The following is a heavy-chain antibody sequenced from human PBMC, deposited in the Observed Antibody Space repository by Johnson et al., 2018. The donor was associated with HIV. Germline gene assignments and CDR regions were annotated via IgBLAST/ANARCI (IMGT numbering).Heavy chain of an antibody. V-gene: IGHV3-30*01. D-gene: IGHD3-16*01. CDR1: GFTFSSYA. Sequence: QVQLVESGGGVVQPGRSLRLSCAASGFTFSSYAFHWVRQAPAKGLEWVASISYDGSDKYHADSVKARFTISRDSSKNTLYLQVNRLRAEDTAVYYCARGSRYTHDNDDVYLLHAFDIWGQGTVVTVSS. J-gene: IGHJ3*02. CDR2: ISYDGSDK. CDR3: ARGSRYTHDNDDVYLLHAFDI.